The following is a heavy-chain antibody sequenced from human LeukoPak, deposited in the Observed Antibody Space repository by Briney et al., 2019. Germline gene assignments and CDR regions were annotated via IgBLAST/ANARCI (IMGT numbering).Heavy chain of an antibody. J-gene: IGHJ1*01. CDR3: PIEHHPRHLH. V-gene: IGHV1-18*01. CDR2: ISAYNGNT. D-gene: IGHD1/OR15-1a*01. CDR1: GYTFTSYG. Sequence: ASVKVSCKDSGYTFTSYGISWVRQAPGQGLEWMGWISAYNGNTNYAQKLQGRVTMARDTSTSTAYMEQSSLRSDDTALYYCPIEHHPRHLHWSQGTLLPVSS.